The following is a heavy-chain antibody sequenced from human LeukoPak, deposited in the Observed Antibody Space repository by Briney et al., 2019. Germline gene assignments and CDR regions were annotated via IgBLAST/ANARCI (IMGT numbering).Heavy chain of an antibody. D-gene: IGHD2-15*01. V-gene: IGHV3-21*01. CDR2: FTTTSIYM. CDR3: AREDGYCSGGNCYSYFDS. CDR1: GFTFNAFT. Sequence: GGSRRLSCAASGFTFNAFTMHWVRQAPGKGLEWISSFTTTSIYMYYADSVKGRFTISRDNAKNSLYLQMNSLRAEDTAVYYCAREDGYCSGGNCYSYFDSWGQGTLVTVSS. J-gene: IGHJ4*02.